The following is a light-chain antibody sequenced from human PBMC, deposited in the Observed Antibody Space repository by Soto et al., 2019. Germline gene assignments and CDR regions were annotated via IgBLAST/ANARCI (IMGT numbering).Light chain of an antibody. CDR1: NSNVGSNT. CDR3: AAWDDSLKGVV. CDR2: SNT. V-gene: IGLV1-44*01. Sequence: QSVLTQPPSASGTPGQRGAISCSGSNSNVGSNTVSWYQQLPGTAPKLLLYSNTQRPSGVPGRFSGSESGTSASLAISGLQSEDEADYYCAAWDDSLKGVVFGGGTKLTVL. J-gene: IGLJ2*01.